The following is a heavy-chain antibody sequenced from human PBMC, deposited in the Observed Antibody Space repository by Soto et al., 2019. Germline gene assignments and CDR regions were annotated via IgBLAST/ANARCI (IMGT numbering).Heavy chain of an antibody. J-gene: IGHJ6*03. Sequence: TSETLSLTCAVYGWSFSGYYWSWIRQPPGKGLEWIGEINHSGSTNYNPSLKSRVTISVDTSKNQFSLKLSSVTAADTAVYYCARSPSGYYLDVWGKGTTVTVSS. CDR3: ARSPSGYYLDV. CDR1: GWSFSGYY. CDR2: INHSGST. D-gene: IGHD3-10*01. V-gene: IGHV4-34*01.